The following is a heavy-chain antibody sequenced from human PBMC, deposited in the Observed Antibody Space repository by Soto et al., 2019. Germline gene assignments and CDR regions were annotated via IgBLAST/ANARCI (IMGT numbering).Heavy chain of an antibody. J-gene: IGHJ4*02. V-gene: IGHV3-15*07. CDR3: SHGYYQYFNS. CDR1: GVTLTNVW. D-gene: IGHD5-18*01. Sequence: GGSLRLSCAVSGVTLTNVWMNWVRQAPGKGPEWVGRIKSKTDGGTTDYAAPVKSRFTISRDDSENTLYLQMNSLKTEDTAVYYCSHGYYQYFNSWGQGTLVTVSS. CDR2: IKSKTDGGTT.